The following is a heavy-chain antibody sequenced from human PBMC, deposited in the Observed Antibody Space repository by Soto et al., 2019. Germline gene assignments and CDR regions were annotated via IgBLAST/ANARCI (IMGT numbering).Heavy chain of an antibody. D-gene: IGHD1-7*01. Sequence: QVQLVESGGGVVQPGRSLRLSCAASGFTFSSYAMHWVRQAPGKGLEWVAVISYDGSNKYYADSVKGRFTISRDNSKNTLYLQMNSLRAEDTAVYYCARDFAGTLGMDVWGQGTTVTVSS. CDR3: ARDFAGTLGMDV. V-gene: IGHV3-30-3*01. CDR1: GFTFSSYA. CDR2: ISYDGSNK. J-gene: IGHJ6*02.